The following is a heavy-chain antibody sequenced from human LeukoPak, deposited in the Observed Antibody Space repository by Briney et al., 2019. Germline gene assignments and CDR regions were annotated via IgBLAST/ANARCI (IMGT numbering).Heavy chain of an antibody. CDR1: GGSISSSSDY. CDR3: ARGPNWGLFDY. D-gene: IGHD7-27*01. V-gene: IGHV4-39*01. Sequence: SETLPLTCTVSGGSISSSSDYWGWIRPPPGRGLEWVGNIYYSGSTYYNPSLNSRVPMSVDTSRNQFSLKLSSVTAADTAVYYCARGPNWGLFDYWGQGTLVTVSS. CDR2: IYYSGST. J-gene: IGHJ4*02.